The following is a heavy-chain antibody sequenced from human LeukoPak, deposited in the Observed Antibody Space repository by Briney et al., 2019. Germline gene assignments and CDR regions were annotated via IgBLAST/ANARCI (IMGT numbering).Heavy chain of an antibody. CDR2: INHSGST. D-gene: IGHD3-22*01. CDR3: ARDNDPDYSSSPGWFDL. J-gene: IGHJ5*02. CDR1: GGSFSGYY. V-gene: IGHV4-34*01. Sequence: SETLSLTCAVYGGSFSGYYWSWIRQPPGKGLEWIGEINHSGSTNYNPSLKSRVTISVDTSKNQFSLKLSSVTAADTAVYYCARDNDPDYSSSPGWFDLWGQGTLVTVSS.